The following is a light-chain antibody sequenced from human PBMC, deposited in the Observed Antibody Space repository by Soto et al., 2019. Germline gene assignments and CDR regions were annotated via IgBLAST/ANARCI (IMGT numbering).Light chain of an antibody. V-gene: IGLV2-11*01. Sequence: QSALTQPRSVSGSPGQSVTISCTGTSNDVGTYNYVSWYQQHPGKAPKVMIYDVSKRPAGVPDRFSGSKSGNTASLTISGLQAEYEADDYCCSYAGSDSFYVFGTGTKVTVL. CDR2: DVS. CDR1: SNDVGTYNY. CDR3: CSYAGSDSFYV. J-gene: IGLJ1*01.